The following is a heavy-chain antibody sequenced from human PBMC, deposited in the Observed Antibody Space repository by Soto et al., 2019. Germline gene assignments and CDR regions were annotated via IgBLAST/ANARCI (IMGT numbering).Heavy chain of an antibody. J-gene: IGHJ5*01. CDR3: ARDPSEGRVGNWFES. Sequence: EVQLVESGGGLVKPGGSLRLYCAASGFTFSRYGMSWVRQAPGKGLEWVASISMTTSYVYYADSVKGRFSISRDNAKKILYLEMYALRTEDTAVYYCARDPSEGRVGNWFESWGQGTLVTVSS. V-gene: IGHV3-21*01. D-gene: IGHD2-2*01. CDR2: ISMTTSYV. CDR1: GFTFSRYG.